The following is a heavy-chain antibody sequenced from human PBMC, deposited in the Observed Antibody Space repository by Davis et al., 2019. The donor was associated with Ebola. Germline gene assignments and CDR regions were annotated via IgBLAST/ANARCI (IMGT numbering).Heavy chain of an antibody. CDR2: ISAYNGNT. V-gene: IGHV1-18*04. Sequence: ASVKVSCKASGYTFTSHGISWVRQAPGQGLEWMGWISAYNGNTNYAQKLQGRVTMTTDTSTSTAYMELRSLRSDDTAVYYSAREGEGIAVAGTLDYWGQGTLVTVSS. D-gene: IGHD6-19*01. CDR3: AREGEGIAVAGTLDY. CDR1: GYTFTSHG. J-gene: IGHJ4*02.